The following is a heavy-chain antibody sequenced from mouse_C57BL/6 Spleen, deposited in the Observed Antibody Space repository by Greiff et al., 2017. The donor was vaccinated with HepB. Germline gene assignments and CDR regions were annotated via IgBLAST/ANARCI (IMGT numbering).Heavy chain of an antibody. CDR3: ASLRNSPWYFDV. J-gene: IGHJ1*03. Sequence: QVQLKQPGAELVKPGASVKMSCKASGYTFTSYWITWVKQRPGQGLEWIGDIYPGSGSTNYNEKFKSKATLTVDTSSSTAYMQLSSLTSEDSAVYYCASLRNSPWYFDVWGTGTTVTVSS. CDR2: IYPGSGST. CDR1: GYTFTSYW. V-gene: IGHV1-55*01. D-gene: IGHD2-1*01.